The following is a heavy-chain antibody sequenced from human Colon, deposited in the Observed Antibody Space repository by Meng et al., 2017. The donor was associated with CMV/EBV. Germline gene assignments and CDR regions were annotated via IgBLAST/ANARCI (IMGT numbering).Heavy chain of an antibody. CDR2: IWFDGSSK. V-gene: IGHV3-30*02. CDR1: GFSFSNYA. Sequence: LGAAGGGVVQVGGSRRLPWEACGFSFSNYAMDWVRQAPGKGLEGVAFIWFDGSSKDYADSVKGRFTISRDNSMNRLYLQVNSLRSEDTAVYYCVKTGTAWQFDFWGQGTLVTVSS. CDR3: VKTGTAWQFDF. J-gene: IGHJ4*02. D-gene: IGHD2-21*02.